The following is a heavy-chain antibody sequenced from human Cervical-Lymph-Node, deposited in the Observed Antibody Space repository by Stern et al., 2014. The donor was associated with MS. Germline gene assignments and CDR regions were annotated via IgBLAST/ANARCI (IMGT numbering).Heavy chain of an antibody. CDR1: GVSVGGGDWY. CDR2: IYYSGTT. CDR3: AGAIGKYELLESFDM. V-gene: IGHV4-30-4*01. D-gene: IGHD1-1*01. Sequence: VQLVESGPGLVKPSQTLSLACAVSGVSVGGGDWYWSWIRQPPGKGLEWLGPIYYSGTTYYKPSLKSRLIISLDTSKNQFSLNLTSVTAADTAVYYCAGAIGKYELLESFDMWGQGTMVTVAS. J-gene: IGHJ3*02.